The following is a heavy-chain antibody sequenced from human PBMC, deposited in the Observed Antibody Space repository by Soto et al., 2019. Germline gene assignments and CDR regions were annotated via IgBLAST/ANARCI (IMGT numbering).Heavy chain of an antibody. CDR1: GGSFSGYY. Sequence: SETLSLTCAVYGGSFSGYYWSWIRQPPGKGLEWIGEINHSGSTNYNPSLKSRVTISVDTSKNQFSLKLSSVTAADTAVYYCARTGYSSGWYKAAFYICCQGTMLTVSS. V-gene: IGHV4-34*01. CDR2: INHSGST. D-gene: IGHD6-19*01. CDR3: ARTGYSSGWYKAAFYI. J-gene: IGHJ3*02.